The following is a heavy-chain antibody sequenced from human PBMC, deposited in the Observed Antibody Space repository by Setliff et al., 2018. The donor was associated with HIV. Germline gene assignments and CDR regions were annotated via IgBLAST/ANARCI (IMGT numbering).Heavy chain of an antibody. Sequence: SETLSLTCTVSGYSISSGYYWSWIRQTPGKGLEWIATIYTTERISYNPSLRSRVTISVDSSKNQFSLKLSSVTAADTAVYYCARAVGSSDAFDIWGQGTMVTVSS. CDR1: GYSISSGYY. D-gene: IGHD1-26*01. CDR2: IYTTERI. J-gene: IGHJ3*02. CDR3: ARAVGSSDAFDI. V-gene: IGHV4-38-2*02.